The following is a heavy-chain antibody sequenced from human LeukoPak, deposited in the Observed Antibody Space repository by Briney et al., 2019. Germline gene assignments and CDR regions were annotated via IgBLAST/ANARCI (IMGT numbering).Heavy chain of an antibody. Sequence: PGGSLRLSCAASGFTFDDYAMHWVRQAPGKGLEWVSLISGDGGSTYYADSVKGRFTISRDNSKDTLFLQMNSLRAEDTAVYYCARDYGGNEFDYWGQGTLVTVSS. CDR2: ISGDGGST. V-gene: IGHV3-43*02. CDR1: GFTFDDYA. J-gene: IGHJ4*02. D-gene: IGHD4-23*01. CDR3: ARDYGGNEFDY.